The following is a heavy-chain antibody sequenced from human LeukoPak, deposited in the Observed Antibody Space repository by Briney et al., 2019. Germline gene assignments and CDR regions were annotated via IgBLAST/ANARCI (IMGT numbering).Heavy chain of an antibody. CDR3: AKDYIAAAGFDAFDI. CDR2: IRYDGSNK. V-gene: IGHV3-30*02. D-gene: IGHD6-13*01. CDR1: GFTFNTYG. Sequence: PGGSLRLSCAASGFTFNTYGMHWVRQAPGKGLEWVAFIRYDGSNKYYADSVKGRFTISRDNSKNTLYLQMNSLRAEDTAVYYCAKDYIAAAGFDAFDIWGQGTMVTVSS. J-gene: IGHJ3*02.